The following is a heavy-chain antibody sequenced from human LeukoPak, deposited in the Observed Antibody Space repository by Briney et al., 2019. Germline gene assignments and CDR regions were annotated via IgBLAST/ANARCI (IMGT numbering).Heavy chain of an antibody. CDR3: ARTRGITIFGVVTT. D-gene: IGHD3-3*01. J-gene: IGHJ5*02. V-gene: IGHV3-20*04. CDR1: GFTFDDYG. CDR2: INWNGGST. Sequence: GGSLRLSCAASGFTFDDYGMSWVRQAPGKGLEWVSGINWNGGSTGYADSVKGRFTISRDNAKNSLYLQMNSLRAEDTALYYCARTRGITIFGVVTTWGQGTLVTVPS.